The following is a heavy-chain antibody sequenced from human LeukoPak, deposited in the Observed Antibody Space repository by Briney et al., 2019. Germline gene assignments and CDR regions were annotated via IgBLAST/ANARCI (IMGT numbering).Heavy chain of an antibody. CDR1: GFTFSAYW. V-gene: IGHV3-74*01. CDR3: VRGRSGSYFVN. Sequence: GGSLGLSCAASGFTFSAYWMHWVRQPPGKGLVWVSGINSDGSSTTYADSVKGLFTISRDDAKNTLSLQMNSLRVDDTAEYYCVRGRSGSYFVNWGQGTLVTVSS. D-gene: IGHD1-26*01. CDR2: INSDGSST. J-gene: IGHJ4*02.